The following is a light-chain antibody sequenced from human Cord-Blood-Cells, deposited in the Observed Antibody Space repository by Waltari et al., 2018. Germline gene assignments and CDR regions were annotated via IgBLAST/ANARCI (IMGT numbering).Light chain of an antibody. CDR2: QDS. V-gene: IGLV3-1*01. CDR3: QAWDSSTAHYV. Sequence: SYELTQPPSVSVSPGQTASITCSGDKLGDKYACWYQQKPGQSPVLVIYQDSKRPSGIPERFSGSNSGNTATLTISGTQAMDEADYYCQAWDSSTAHYVFETGTKVTVL. J-gene: IGLJ1*01. CDR1: KLGDKY.